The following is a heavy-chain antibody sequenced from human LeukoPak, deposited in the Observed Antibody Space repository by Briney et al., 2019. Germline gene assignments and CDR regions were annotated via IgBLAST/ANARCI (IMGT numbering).Heavy chain of an antibody. V-gene: IGHV3-48*02. CDR3: ARQNYDSSGYYYVGYYYYGMDV. J-gene: IGHJ6*02. D-gene: IGHD3-22*01. CDR2: ISSSSSTI. CDR1: GFTFSSYS. Sequence: GGSLRLSGAASGFTFSSYSMTWVRQAPGKGLEWVSYISSSSSTIYYADSVKGRFTISRDNAKNSLYLQMNSLRDEDTAVYYCARQNYDSSGYYYVGYYYYGMDVWGQGTTVTVSS.